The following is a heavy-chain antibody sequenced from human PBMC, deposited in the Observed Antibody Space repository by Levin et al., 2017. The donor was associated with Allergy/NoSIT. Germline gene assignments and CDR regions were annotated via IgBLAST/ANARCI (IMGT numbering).Heavy chain of an antibody. CDR2: ISYDGSNK. V-gene: IGHV3-30*04. CDR1: GFTFSSYA. CDR3: ARDLAWMGAFDI. D-gene: IGHD5-12*01. Sequence: SCAASGFTFSSYAMHWVRQAPGKGLEWVAVISYDGSNKYYADSVKGRFTISRDNSKNTLYLQMNSLRAEDTAVYYCARDLAWMGAFDIWGQGTMVTVSS. J-gene: IGHJ3*02.